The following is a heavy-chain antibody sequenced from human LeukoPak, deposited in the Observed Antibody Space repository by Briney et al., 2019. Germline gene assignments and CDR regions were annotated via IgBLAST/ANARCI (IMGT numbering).Heavy chain of an antibody. Sequence: EASVKVSCKASGYTLTAYYIYWVRQAPGQGLEWMGRINPNSGGTDYAQNFQGRVTMTRDTSISTAHMELSRLRSDDTAVYYCARGYCSGGTCYLVENWLDPWGQGTLVTVSS. CDR1: GYTLTAYY. D-gene: IGHD2-15*01. CDR3: ARGYCSGGTCYLVENWLDP. CDR2: INPNSGGT. J-gene: IGHJ5*02. V-gene: IGHV1-2*06.